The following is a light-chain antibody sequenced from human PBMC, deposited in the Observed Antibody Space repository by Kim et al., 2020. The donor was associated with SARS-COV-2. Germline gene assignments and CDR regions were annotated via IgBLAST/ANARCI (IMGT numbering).Light chain of an antibody. CDR1: NIGSKS. V-gene: IGLV3-21*04. CDR3: QVWDSSSDHWV. J-gene: IGLJ3*02. Sequence: YELPQPPSVSVAPGKTARITCGGNNIGSKSVHWYQQKPGQAPVLVIYYDSDRPSGIPERFSGSNSGNTATLTISRVEAGDEADYYCQVWDSSSDHWVFGGGTQLTVL. CDR2: YDS.